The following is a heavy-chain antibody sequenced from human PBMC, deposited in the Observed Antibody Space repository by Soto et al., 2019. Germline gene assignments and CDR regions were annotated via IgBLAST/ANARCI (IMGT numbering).Heavy chain of an antibody. V-gene: IGHV5-51*01. CDR1: GYTFSDYW. Sequence: PGESLKISCKGFGYTFSDYWLAWVRQMPGKGLEWMGIIYPGDSDTRYSPSFQGQVTISADESISTAYLQWGSLKASDTAIYYCARHIGSLARVGAPDRYFDSWGQGALVTVSS. D-gene: IGHD3-10*01. CDR2: IYPGDSDT. CDR3: ARHIGSLARVGAPDRYFDS. J-gene: IGHJ4*02.